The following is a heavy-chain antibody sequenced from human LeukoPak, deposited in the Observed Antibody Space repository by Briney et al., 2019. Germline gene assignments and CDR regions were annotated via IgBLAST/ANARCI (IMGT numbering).Heavy chain of an antibody. J-gene: IGHJ4*02. V-gene: IGHV3-23*01. Sequence: GGSLRLSCAASGFTFSSYSMNWVRQAPGKGPEWVSFISDSGGITYYADSVKGRFTISRDNSKNTLYLQMNSLRAEDTAVYYCAKNTQYSGYYDCWGQGTLVAVSS. CDR2: ISDSGGIT. CDR1: GFTFSSYS. D-gene: IGHD6-6*01. CDR3: AKNTQYSGYYDC.